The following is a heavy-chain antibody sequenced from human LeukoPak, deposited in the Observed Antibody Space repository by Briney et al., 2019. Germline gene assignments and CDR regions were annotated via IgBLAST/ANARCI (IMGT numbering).Heavy chain of an antibody. J-gene: IGHJ6*03. D-gene: IGHD2-15*01. Sequence: GGSLRLSCAASGFSFSSYAMSWVRQAPGKGLEWVSAISGSGGYTYYADSVKGRFTISRDNSKNTLYLQMNSLRAEDTAVYYCANGYCSGGSCYYYYMDVWGKGPRSPSP. CDR3: ANGYCSGGSCYYYYMDV. V-gene: IGHV3-23*01. CDR2: ISGSGGYT. CDR1: GFSFSSYA.